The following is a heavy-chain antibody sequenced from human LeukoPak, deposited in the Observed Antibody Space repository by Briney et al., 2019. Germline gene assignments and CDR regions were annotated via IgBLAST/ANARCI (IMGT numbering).Heavy chain of an antibody. J-gene: IGHJ6*02. V-gene: IGHV1-46*01. CDR1: GYTFTSYY. Sequence: ASVKVSCKASGYTFTSYYMQWVRQAPGQGLEWMGIINPTGGSANYAQKFQGRVTMTRDTSTNTVYMELSSLRSEDTAVYYCARAPSSYYDFWSGYAISWASDYYYYYGMDVWGQGTTVTVSS. CDR3: ARAPSSYYDFWSGYAISWASDYYYYYGMDV. CDR2: INPTGGSA. D-gene: IGHD3-3*01.